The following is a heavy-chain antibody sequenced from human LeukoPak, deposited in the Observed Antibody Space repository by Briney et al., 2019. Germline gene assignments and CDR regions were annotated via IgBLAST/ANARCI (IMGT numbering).Heavy chain of an antibody. CDR3: AKDRSGYHGYYGMDV. CDR2: VSWNSDHI. CDR1: GFTFDDYG. V-gene: IGHV3-9*01. J-gene: IGHJ6*02. Sequence: GGSLRLSCAASGFTFDDYGMHWVRQAPGKGLEWVSGVSWNSDHIGYADSVKGRFAISRDDAKNTLYLQMNSLRAEDTAVYYCAKDRSGYHGYYGMDVWGQGTTVTVSS. D-gene: IGHD5-12*01.